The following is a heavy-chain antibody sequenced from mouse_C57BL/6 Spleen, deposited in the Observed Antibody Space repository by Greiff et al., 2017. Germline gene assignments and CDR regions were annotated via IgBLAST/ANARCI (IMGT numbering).Heavy chain of an antibody. CDR1: GYTFTEYS. V-gene: IGHV1-62-2*01. CDR3: ARHGRDYGNCLAWFAY. J-gene: IGHJ3*01. CDR2: FYPGSGGI. D-gene: IGHD2-1*01. Sequence: QVHVQQSGAELVKPGASVKLSCKASGYTFTEYSIHWVKQRSGQGLEWIGWFYPGSGGIKYTPKFKDKATLTAATSSSTAYMELSRMTSADSAVXFCARHGRDYGNCLAWFAYWGQGTLVTVSA.